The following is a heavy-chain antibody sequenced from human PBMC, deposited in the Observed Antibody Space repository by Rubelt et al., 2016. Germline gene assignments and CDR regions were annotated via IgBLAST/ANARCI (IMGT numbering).Heavy chain of an antibody. CDR1: GYSISSGYY. Sequence: QVQLQESGPGLVKPSETLSLTCTVSGYSISSGYYWGWIRQPPGKGLEWIGSIYHSGSTYYNPSLKSRVTISVDTSKNQFSLKPGSVTAADTAVYYCARTSSGWYGHFDYWGQGTLVTVSS. CDR2: IYHSGST. CDR3: ARTSSGWYGHFDY. D-gene: IGHD6-19*01. J-gene: IGHJ4*02. V-gene: IGHV4-38-2*02.